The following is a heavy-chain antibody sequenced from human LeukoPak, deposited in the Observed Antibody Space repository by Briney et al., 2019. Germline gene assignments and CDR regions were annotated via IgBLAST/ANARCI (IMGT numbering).Heavy chain of an antibody. CDR3: AAQVNYHDSTVWDP. V-gene: IGHV1-58*01. Sequence: SVKVSCKASGFTFRTSAVQRVRQARGQRLEWIGWIVVGSGNTNYAQKFQERVTISRDMSTSTAYMELSSLRSEDTAVYYCAAQVNYHDSTVWDPWGQGTLVTVSS. CDR1: GFTFRTSA. CDR2: IVVGSGNT. D-gene: IGHD3-22*01. J-gene: IGHJ5*02.